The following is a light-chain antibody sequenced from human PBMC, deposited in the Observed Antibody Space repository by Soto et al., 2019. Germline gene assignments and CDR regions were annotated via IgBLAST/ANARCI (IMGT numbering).Light chain of an antibody. CDR1: QSISGY. V-gene: IGKV1-39*01. Sequence: DIQMTQSPSSLSASVGDRVTITCRASQSISGYLNWYQHKPGKAPRLLIYAASSLQSGVPSRFSGSASGTDYTLTITSLQPEDFATYYCQQSYSGGVFGPGTKVDIK. CDR3: QQSYSGGV. J-gene: IGKJ3*01. CDR2: AAS.